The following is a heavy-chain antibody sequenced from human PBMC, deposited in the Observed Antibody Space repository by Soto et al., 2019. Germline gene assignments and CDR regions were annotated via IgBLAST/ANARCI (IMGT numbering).Heavy chain of an antibody. D-gene: IGHD3-10*01. CDR1: GGSISSYY. V-gene: IGHV4-59*01. J-gene: IGHJ6*03. CDR2: IYYSGST. Sequence: SETLSLTCTVSGGSISSYYWSWIRQPPGKGLEWIGYIYYSGSTNYNPSLKSRVTISVDTSKNQFSLKLSSVTAADTAVYYCARVEGTMVRGVIGRPTDYYYYYMDVWGKGTTVTVSS. CDR3: ARVEGTMVRGVIGRPTDYYYYYMDV.